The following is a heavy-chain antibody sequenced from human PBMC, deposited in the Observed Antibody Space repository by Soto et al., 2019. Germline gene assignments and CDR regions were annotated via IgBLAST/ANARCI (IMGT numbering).Heavy chain of an antibody. CDR3: ARHDGRGWPFDH. J-gene: IGHJ4*02. CDR2: IYYSGST. D-gene: IGHD6-19*01. V-gene: IGHV4-59*08. Sequence: SETLSLTCTFSGGSISSYYWSWIRQPPGKGLEWIGYIYYSGSTNYNPSLKSRATISLDTSRNQFFLNLNSVTASDSAMYYCARHDGRGWPFDHWGLGTLVTVSS. CDR1: GGSISSYY.